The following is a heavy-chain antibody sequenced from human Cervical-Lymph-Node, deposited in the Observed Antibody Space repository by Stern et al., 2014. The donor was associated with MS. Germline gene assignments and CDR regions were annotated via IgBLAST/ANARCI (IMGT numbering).Heavy chain of an antibody. CDR1: GGTFSTYA. Sequence: QLVESGAEVKKPGSSVKVSCKSSGGTFSTYALTWLRQAPGQGLEWMGGIIPIFATPNYARKFQGRVTITADGSTSTAYMELSGLRSEDTAVYYCARGGSYSSTWYFDYWGQGTRVTVSS. V-gene: IGHV1-69*01. D-gene: IGHD6-13*01. CDR2: IIPIFATP. J-gene: IGHJ4*02. CDR3: ARGGSYSSTWYFDY.